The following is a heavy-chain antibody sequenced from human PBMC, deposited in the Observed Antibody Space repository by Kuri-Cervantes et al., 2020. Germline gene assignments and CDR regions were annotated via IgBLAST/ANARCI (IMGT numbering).Heavy chain of an antibody. J-gene: IGHJ5*02. V-gene: IGHV4-39*01. CDR3: ARALTGFDP. D-gene: IGHD3-9*01. CDR2: IYYSGST. CDR1: GGSISSSSYY. Sequence: SETLSLTCTVSGGSISSSSYYWGWIRQPPGKGLEWIGSIYYSGSTYYNPSLKSRVTISVDTSKNQFSLKPSSVTAADTAVYYCARALTGFDPWGQGTLVTVSS.